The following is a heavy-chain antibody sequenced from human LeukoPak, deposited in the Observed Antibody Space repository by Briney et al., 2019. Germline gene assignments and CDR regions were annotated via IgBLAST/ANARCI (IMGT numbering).Heavy chain of an antibody. D-gene: IGHD3-22*01. CDR1: GFTFDDYG. J-gene: IGHJ4*02. CDR3: AKEGTSYYYDSSGYFDN. Sequence: GGSLRLSCAASGFTFDDYGMHWVRQAPGKGLEWVSGISWNSGRIDYADSVKGRFTISRDNAKNSLYLQMNSLRTEDMALYYCAKEGTSYYYDSSGYFDNWGQGTLVTVSS. CDR2: ISWNSGRI. V-gene: IGHV3-9*03.